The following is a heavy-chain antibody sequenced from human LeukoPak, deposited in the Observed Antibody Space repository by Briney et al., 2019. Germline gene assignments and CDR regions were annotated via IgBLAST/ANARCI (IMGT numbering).Heavy chain of an antibody. D-gene: IGHD4-11*01. CDR2: ISAYNGNT. J-gene: IGHJ4*02. V-gene: IGHV1-18*04. CDR3: ARDREDDSNYVDY. CDR1: GYTFTGYY. Sequence: ASVKVSCKASGYTFTGYYMHWVRQAPGQGLEWMGWISAYNGNTNYAQKLQGRVTMTTDTSTSTAYMELRSLRSDDTAVYYCARDREDDSNYVDYWGQGTLVTVSS.